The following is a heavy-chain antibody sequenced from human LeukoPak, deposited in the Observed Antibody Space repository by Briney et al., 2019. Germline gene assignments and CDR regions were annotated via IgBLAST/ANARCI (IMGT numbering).Heavy chain of an antibody. CDR3: AKGDVATADYQGGFDY. D-gene: IGHD6-13*01. V-gene: IGHV3-23*01. Sequence: GGSLRLSCAASGFTFGSYAMNWVRQAPGKGLEWVSTISGSGTSTYYADSVKGRFTISRDNSKNTLYLQMNSLRAEDTAVYYCAKGDVATADYQGGFDYWGQGTLVTVSS. J-gene: IGHJ4*02. CDR1: GFTFGSYA. CDR2: ISGSGTST.